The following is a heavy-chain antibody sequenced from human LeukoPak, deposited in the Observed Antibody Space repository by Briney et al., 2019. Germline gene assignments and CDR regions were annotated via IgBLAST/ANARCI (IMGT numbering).Heavy chain of an antibody. V-gene: IGHV3-15*01. D-gene: IGHD6-13*01. Sequence: NPGGSLRLSCAASGFTFSSYEMNWVRQAPGKGLEWVGRIKSKTDGGTAEYTAPVKGRFTISRDDSKNTLYLQMNSLTTEDTAVYYCTTYSNRWYYFDNWGQGTLVTVSS. CDR2: IKSKTDGGTA. CDR3: TTYSNRWYYFDN. CDR1: GFTFSSYE. J-gene: IGHJ4*02.